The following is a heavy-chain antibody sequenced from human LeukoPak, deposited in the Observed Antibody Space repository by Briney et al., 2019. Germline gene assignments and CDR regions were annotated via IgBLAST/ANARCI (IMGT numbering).Heavy chain of an antibody. Sequence: GGSLRLSCAASGFTFSSYAVHWVRQAPGKGLEWVAVISYDGSNKYYADSVKGRFTISRDNSKNTLYLQMNSLRAEDTAVYYCARKGGYSGTYRDCYFDYWGQGTLVTVSS. CDR2: ISYDGSNK. CDR3: ARKGGYSGTYRDCYFDY. J-gene: IGHJ4*02. D-gene: IGHD1-26*01. CDR1: GFTFSSYA. V-gene: IGHV3-30*04.